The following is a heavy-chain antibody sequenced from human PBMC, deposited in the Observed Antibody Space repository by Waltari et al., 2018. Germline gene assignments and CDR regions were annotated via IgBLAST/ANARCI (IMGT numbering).Heavy chain of an antibody. CDR1: GYSISSGYY. CDR3: ARLYRRVY. CDR2: IYHSGST. V-gene: IGHV4-38-2*01. D-gene: IGHD3-16*02. J-gene: IGHJ4*02. Sequence: QVQLQESGPGLVKPSETLSLTCAVSGYSISSGYYWGWIRQPPGKGLEWIGSIYHSGSTYYTPSLKSRVTISVDTSKNQFSLKLSSVTAADTAVYYCARLYRRVYWGQGTLVTVSS.